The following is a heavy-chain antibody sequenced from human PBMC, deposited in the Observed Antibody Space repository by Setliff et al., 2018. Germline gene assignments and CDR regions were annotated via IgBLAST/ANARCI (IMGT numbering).Heavy chain of an antibody. J-gene: IGHJ3*02. Sequence: SETLSLTCAVYGGSFSGYYWSWIRQPPGKGPEWIGEIDQSGITNYNPSLKSRVTISIDTSKNQFSLRLSSVTATDTAVYYCARARRITMIVVPPGVFDNWGQGTMVTVSS. CDR2: IDQSGIT. D-gene: IGHD3-22*01. V-gene: IGHV4-34*01. CDR1: GGSFSGYY. CDR3: ARARRITMIVVPPGVFDN.